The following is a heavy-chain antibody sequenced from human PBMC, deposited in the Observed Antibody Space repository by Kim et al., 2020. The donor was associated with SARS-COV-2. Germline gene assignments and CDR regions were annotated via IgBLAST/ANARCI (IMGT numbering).Heavy chain of an antibody. CDR1: GGSISSGGYY. CDR3: ARVRNYYDSSGPTD. V-gene: IGHV4-31*03. Sequence: SETLSLTCTVSGGSISSGGYYWSWIRQHPGKGLEWIGYIYYSGSTYYNPSLKSRVTISVDTSKNQFSLKLSSVTAADTAVYYCARVRNYYDSSGPTDWGQGTLVTVSS. D-gene: IGHD3-22*01. CDR2: IYYSGST. J-gene: IGHJ4*02.